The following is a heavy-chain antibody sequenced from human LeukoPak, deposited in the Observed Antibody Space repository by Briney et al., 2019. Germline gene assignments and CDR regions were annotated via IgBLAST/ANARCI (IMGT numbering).Heavy chain of an antibody. V-gene: IGHV1-8*01. D-gene: IGHD2-2*01. J-gene: IGHJ3*02. Sequence: ASVKVSCKASGYTFTSYDINWVRQATGQGLEWMGWMNPNSGNTGYAQKFQGRVTMTRNTSISTAYMELSSLRAEDTAVYYCARAPNLLCSTSCPPADAFDIWGQGTMVTVSS. CDR2: MNPNSGNT. CDR1: GYTFTSYD. CDR3: ARAPNLLCSTSCPPADAFDI.